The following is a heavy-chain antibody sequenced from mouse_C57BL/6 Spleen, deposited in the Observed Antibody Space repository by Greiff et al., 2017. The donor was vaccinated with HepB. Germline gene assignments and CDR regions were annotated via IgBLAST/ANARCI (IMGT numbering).Heavy chain of an antibody. V-gene: IGHV3-6*01. Sequence: EVKLMESGPGLVKPSQSLSLTCSVTGYSITSGYYWNWIRQFPGNKLEWVGYISYDGSNNYNPSLKNRISITRDTSKNQFFLKLNSVTTEDTATYYCARGHYGRPDYWGQGTTLTVSS. J-gene: IGHJ2*01. CDR3: ARGHYGRPDY. CDR1: GYSITSGYY. CDR2: ISYDGSN. D-gene: IGHD1-1*01.